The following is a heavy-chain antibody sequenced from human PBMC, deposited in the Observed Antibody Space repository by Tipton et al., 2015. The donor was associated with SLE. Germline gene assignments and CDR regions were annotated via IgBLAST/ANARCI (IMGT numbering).Heavy chain of an antibody. CDR3: ARTNGGGATFFDY. D-gene: IGHD3-16*01. CDR1: GGSVSSSSKY. J-gene: IGHJ4*02. V-gene: IGHV4-61*05. CDR2: IYYRGNT. Sequence: TLSLTCTVSGGSVSSSSKYWAWIRQPPGKGLEWIGFIYYRGNTNYNPSLKSRVTISADTSKNQFSLKLTSVTATDTAVYYCARTNGGGATFFDYWGQGVLVTVSS.